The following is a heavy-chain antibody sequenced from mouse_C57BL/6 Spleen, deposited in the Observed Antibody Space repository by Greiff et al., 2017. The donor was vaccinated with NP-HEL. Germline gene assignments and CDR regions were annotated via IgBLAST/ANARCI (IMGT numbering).Heavy chain of an antibody. CDR1: GYSITSGYY. Sequence: EVQLVESGPGLVKPSQSLSLTCSVTGYSITSGYYWNWIRQFPGNKLEWMGYISYDGSNNYNPSLKNRISITRDTSKNQFFLKLNSVTTEDTATYYCARDLRYFDYWGQGTTLTVSS. CDR3: ARDLRYFDY. V-gene: IGHV3-6*01. CDR2: ISYDGSN. J-gene: IGHJ2*01.